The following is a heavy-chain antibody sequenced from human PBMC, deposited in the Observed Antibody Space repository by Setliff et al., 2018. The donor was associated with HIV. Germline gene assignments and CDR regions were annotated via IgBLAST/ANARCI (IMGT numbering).Heavy chain of an antibody. D-gene: IGHD2-15*01. V-gene: IGHV4-39*02. CDR3: ARDGRHDRNRWYVTHQYFKY. CDR1: GVPTSASTYY. J-gene: IGHJ1*01. CDR2: ISYSGKT. Sequence: SETLSLTCTVSGVPTSASTYYWGWIRQPPGKGLDWIGYISYSGKTYYNPSLKSRVTISVDTSNNHFSLRLNSVTAADTAVYYCARDGRHDRNRWYVTHQYFKYWGQGTLVTVSS.